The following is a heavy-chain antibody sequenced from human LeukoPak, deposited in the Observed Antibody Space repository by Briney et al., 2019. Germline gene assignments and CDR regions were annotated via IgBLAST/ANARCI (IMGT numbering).Heavy chain of an antibody. CDR2: ISGSGGST. Sequence: TGGSLRLSCAASGFTFSSYAMSWVRQAPGKGLEWVSAISGSGGSTYYADSVKGRFTISRDNSKNTLYLQMNSLRAEDTAVYYCAKDLGDYNAPGGYWGQGTLVTVSS. CDR1: GFTFSSYA. D-gene: IGHD3-9*01. CDR3: AKDLGDYNAPGGY. V-gene: IGHV3-23*01. J-gene: IGHJ4*02.